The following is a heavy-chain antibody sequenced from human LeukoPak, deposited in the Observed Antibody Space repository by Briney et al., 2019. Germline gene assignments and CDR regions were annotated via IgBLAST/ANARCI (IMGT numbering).Heavy chain of an antibody. J-gene: IGHJ4*02. CDR1: GFTFTEYY. Sequence: GGSLRLSCAASGFTFTEYYMSWIRQTPGKGLEWVSDISSSGDILSYADSIQGRFTISRDNAKNSLYLQMNSLRPDDTAVYYCARETVAGTFDYWGRGTLVTVSS. D-gene: IGHD6-19*01. V-gene: IGHV3-11*01. CDR2: ISSSGDIL. CDR3: ARETVAGTFDY.